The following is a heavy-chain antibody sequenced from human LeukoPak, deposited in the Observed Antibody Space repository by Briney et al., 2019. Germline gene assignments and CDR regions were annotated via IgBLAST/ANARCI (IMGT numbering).Heavy chain of an antibody. CDR2: INFDGSST. J-gene: IGHJ4*02. V-gene: IGHV3-74*01. CDR1: GFTLSSYW. CDR3: ARANNFDY. D-gene: IGHD4/OR15-4a*01. Sequence: GGSLRLSCAASGFTLSSYWMHWVRQVPGKGLVWVSRINFDGSSTNYADSVKGRFTISRDNAKNTLYLQMNSLRDEDTALYSCARANNFDYWGQGTLVTVSS.